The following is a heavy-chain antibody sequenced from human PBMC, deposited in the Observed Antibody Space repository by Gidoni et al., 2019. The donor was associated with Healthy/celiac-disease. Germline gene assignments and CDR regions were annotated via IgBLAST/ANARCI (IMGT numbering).Heavy chain of an antibody. Sequence: QVQLVQSGAEVKKPGSSVKASCKASGGTFSSYAISGVRQAPGQGLEWMGGIIPICGTANYAQKFQGRVTITADESTSTAYMELSSLRSEDTAVYYCARVLGHSWFDHWGQGTLVTVSS. J-gene: IGHJ5*02. D-gene: IGHD3-16*01. CDR1: GGTFSSYA. CDR2: IIPICGTA. CDR3: ARVLGHSWFDH. V-gene: IGHV1-69*01.